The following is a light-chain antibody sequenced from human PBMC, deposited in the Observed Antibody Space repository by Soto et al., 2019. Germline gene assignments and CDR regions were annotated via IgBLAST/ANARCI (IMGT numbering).Light chain of an antibody. CDR1: SSDVGGYNY. CDR2: EVT. Sequence: QSALTQPPSASGSPGQSVTISCTGTSSDVGGYNYVSRYQQYPGRAPKLMIYEVTKRPSGVPDCFSGSKSGNTASLTVSGLQAEDEADYYCSSYAASNNFYFVFGGGTQLTVL. CDR3: SSYAASNNFYFV. V-gene: IGLV2-8*01. J-gene: IGLJ3*02.